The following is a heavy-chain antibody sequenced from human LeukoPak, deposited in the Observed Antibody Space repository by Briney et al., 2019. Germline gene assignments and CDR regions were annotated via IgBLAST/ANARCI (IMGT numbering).Heavy chain of an antibody. V-gene: IGHV4-4*02. CDR2: IYHSGST. CDR1: GGSISSSNW. D-gene: IGHD2-15*01. J-gene: IGHJ4*02. CDR3: ATTCSGGSCYSYYFDY. Sequence: SGTLSLTCAASGGSISSSNWWSWVRQPPGKGLEWIGEIYHSGSTNYNPSLKSRVTISVDKSKNQFSLKLSSVTAADTAVYYCATTCSGGSCYSYYFDYWGQGTLVTVSS.